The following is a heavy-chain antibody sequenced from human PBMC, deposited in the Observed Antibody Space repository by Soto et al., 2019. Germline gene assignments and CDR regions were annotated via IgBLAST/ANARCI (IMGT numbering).Heavy chain of an antibody. CDR2: IIPIFGTA. Sequence: QVHLVQSGAEVKKPGSSVKVSCKASGGTFSSYAISWVRQAPGQGLEWMGGIIPIFGTANYAQKFQGRVTITADESTSTAYMELSSLRSEDTAVYYCARANYYGSGSRRSYYYYYGMDVWGQGTTVTVSS. CDR1: GGTFSSYA. J-gene: IGHJ6*02. D-gene: IGHD3-10*01. CDR3: ARANYYGSGSRRSYYYYYGMDV. V-gene: IGHV1-69*01.